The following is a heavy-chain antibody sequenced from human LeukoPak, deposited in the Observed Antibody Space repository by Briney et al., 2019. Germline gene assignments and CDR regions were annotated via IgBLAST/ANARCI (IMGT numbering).Heavy chain of an antibody. Sequence: SETLSLTCTVSGGSITSYYWSWIRQPPGKGQEWIGYIYYSGNTNYNPSLKSRVTISVDTSKNQFSLKLSSVTAADTAVYYCARHLGYCSSSGCNSWFDPWGQGTLVTVSS. CDR3: ARHLGYCSSSGCNSWFDP. V-gene: IGHV4-59*08. J-gene: IGHJ5*02. CDR2: IYYSGNT. D-gene: IGHD2-2*03. CDR1: GGSITSYY.